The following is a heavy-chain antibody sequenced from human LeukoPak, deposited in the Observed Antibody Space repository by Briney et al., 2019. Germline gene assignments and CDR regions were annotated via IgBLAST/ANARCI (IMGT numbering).Heavy chain of an antibody. J-gene: IGHJ4*02. Sequence: GGSLRLSCAASGFTFDDYAMHWVRQAPGKGLEWVSGISWNSGSIGYADSVKGRFTISRDNSKNTLYLQMNSLRAEDAAIYYCARDRRLASFDYGGQGTLVTVSS. D-gene: IGHD6-25*01. V-gene: IGHV3-9*01. CDR3: ARDRRLASFDY. CDR1: GFTFDDYA. CDR2: ISWNSGSI.